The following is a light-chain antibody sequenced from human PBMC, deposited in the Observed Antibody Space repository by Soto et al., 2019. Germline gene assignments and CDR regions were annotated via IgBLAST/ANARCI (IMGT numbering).Light chain of an antibody. Sequence: DIQMTQSPSTLSASVGDRVTITCRASQSISIWLAWYQQKPGKAPKILIYKASSLESGVPSRFSGSGSGTEFTLTISSLQSEDFAVYYCQQYKKWPRTFGHGTKVDIK. CDR2: KAS. V-gene: IGKV1-5*03. CDR1: QSISIW. CDR3: QQYKKWPRT. J-gene: IGKJ1*01.